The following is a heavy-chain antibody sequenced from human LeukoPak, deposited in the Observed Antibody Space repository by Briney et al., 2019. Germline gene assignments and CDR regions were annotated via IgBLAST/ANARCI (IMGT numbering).Heavy chain of an antibody. D-gene: IGHD6-19*01. CDR2: ISWNSGSI. V-gene: IGHV3-9*01. Sequence: GGSLRLSCAASGFTFDDYAMHWVRQAPGKGLEWVSGISWNSGSIGYADSVKGRFTISRDNAKNSLYLQMNSLRAEDTAIYYCARVRSGWYFDYWGQGTPVTVSS. J-gene: IGHJ4*02. CDR3: ARVRSGWYFDY. CDR1: GFTFDDYA.